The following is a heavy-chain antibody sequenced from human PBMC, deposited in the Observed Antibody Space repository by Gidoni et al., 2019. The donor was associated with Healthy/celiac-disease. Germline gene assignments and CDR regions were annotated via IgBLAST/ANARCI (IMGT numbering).Heavy chain of an antibody. CDR3: ARDEGYCSSTSCYPVGVFDY. V-gene: IGHV4-59*01. J-gene: IGHJ4*02. CDR2: IYYSGST. CDR1: GGSISSYY. D-gene: IGHD2-2*01. Sequence: QVQLQESGPGLVKPSETLSLTCTVSGGSISSYYWSWIRQPPGKGLEWIGYIYYSGSTNYNPSLKSRVNISVDTSKNQFSLKLSSVTAADTAVYYCARDEGYCSSTSCYPVGVFDYWGQGTLVTVSS.